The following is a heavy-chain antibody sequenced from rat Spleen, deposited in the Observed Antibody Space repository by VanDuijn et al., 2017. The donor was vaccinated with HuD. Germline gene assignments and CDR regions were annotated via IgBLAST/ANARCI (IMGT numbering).Heavy chain of an antibody. CDR3: ARRRDYFDY. D-gene: IGHD1-11*01. CDR2: ISYDGSST. V-gene: IGHV5-29*01. CDR1: GFTFSDYY. J-gene: IGHJ2*01. Sequence: EVQLVESDGGLVQPGRSLKLSCAASGFTFSDYYMAWVRQAPTKGLEWVATISYDGSSTYYRDSVKGRFTISRDNAKSTLYLQMDSLRSEDTATYYCARRRDYFDYWGQGVMVTVSS.